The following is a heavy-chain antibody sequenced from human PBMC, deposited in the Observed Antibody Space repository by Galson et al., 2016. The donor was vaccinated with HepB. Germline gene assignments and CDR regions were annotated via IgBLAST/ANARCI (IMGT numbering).Heavy chain of an antibody. CDR3: ARDWKGYYYGSGSLNYFDY. Sequence: SLRLSCAASGFTFSRSGMHWARQAPGKGLEWVTFTSYDGSTKYYADSVKGRFTISRDNAKNSLYLQMNSLRAEDTAVYYCARDWKGYYYGSGSLNYFDYWGQGTLVTVSS. CDR2: TSYDGSTK. CDR1: GFTFSRSG. V-gene: IGHV3-30*03. J-gene: IGHJ4*02. D-gene: IGHD3-10*01.